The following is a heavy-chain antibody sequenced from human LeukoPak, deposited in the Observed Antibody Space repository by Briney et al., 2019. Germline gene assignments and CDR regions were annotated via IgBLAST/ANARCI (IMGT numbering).Heavy chain of an antibody. V-gene: IGHV1-69*06. D-gene: IGHD6-13*01. CDR2: IIPIFGTA. J-gene: IGHJ6*03. CDR3: ARGYSSSWYRPEDYYYYYMDV. Sequence: SVKVSCKASGGTFSSYAISWVRQAPGQGLEWMGGIIPIFGTANYAQKFQGRVTITADKSTSTAYMELSSLRSEDTAVYYCARGYSSSWYRPEDYYYYYMDVWGKGTTVTVSS. CDR1: GGTFSSYA.